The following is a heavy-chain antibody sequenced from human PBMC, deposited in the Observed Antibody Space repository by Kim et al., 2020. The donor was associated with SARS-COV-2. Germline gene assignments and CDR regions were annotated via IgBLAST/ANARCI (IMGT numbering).Heavy chain of an antibody. CDR2: INGGDGNT. D-gene: IGHD6-13*01. Sequence: ASVKVSCKASGYTFRSYAMHWVRQAPGQRREWMGWINGGDGNTKYSEKFQGRVTITRDTSATTAYMELSSLRSEDTAVYYCARGIAVAATIDYGGQGTLVTVSS. CDR1: GYTFRSYA. CDR3: ARGIAVAATIDY. J-gene: IGHJ4*02. V-gene: IGHV1-3*01.